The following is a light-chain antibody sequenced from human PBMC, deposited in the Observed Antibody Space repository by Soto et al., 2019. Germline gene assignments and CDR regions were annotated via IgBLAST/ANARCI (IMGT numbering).Light chain of an antibody. CDR2: GAS. J-gene: IGKJ3*01. CDR3: QQYRSSPPVT. CDR1: QSVSSSY. V-gene: IGKV3-20*01. Sequence: EIVLTQSPGTLSLSPGERATLSCRASQSVSSSYLAWYQQKPGQAPRLLIYGASSRATGIPDRFSGSGSGTNFTLTISRLEPEDFAVYYYQQYRSSPPVTFGPGTKGDIK.